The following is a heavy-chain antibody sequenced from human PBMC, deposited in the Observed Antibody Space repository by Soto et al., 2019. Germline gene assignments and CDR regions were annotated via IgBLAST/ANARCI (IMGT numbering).Heavy chain of an antibody. D-gene: IGHD6-19*01. CDR3: AREGGQWLDLYYYYYYGMDV. J-gene: IGHJ6*02. CDR2: ISYDGSNK. Sequence: PGGSLRLSCAASGFTFSSYGMHWVRQAPGKGLEWVAVISYDGSNKYYADSVKGRFTIPRDNSKNTLYLQMNSLRAEDTAVYYCAREGGQWLDLYYYYYYGMDVWGQGTTVTVSS. CDR1: GFTFSSYG. V-gene: IGHV3-30*03.